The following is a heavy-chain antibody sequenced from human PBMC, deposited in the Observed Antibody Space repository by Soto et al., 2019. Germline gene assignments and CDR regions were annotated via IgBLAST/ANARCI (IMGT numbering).Heavy chain of an antibody. D-gene: IGHD1-26*01. CDR3: ARDKYSYYEIGNYYYYMDV. V-gene: IGHV3-66*01. Sequence: GGSLTLSCAASGFTVGSNYVSWVRQAPGKGLEWVSVIYSGGSTYYADSVKGRFTISRDNSKNTLYLQMNSLRAEDTAVYYCARDKYSYYEIGNYYYYMDVWGKGTTVTVSS. CDR2: IYSGGST. J-gene: IGHJ6*03. CDR1: GFTVGSNY.